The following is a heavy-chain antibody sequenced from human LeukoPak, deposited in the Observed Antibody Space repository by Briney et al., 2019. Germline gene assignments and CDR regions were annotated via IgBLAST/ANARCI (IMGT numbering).Heavy chain of an antibody. CDR2: IYHSGST. J-gene: IGHJ4*02. Sequence: SETLSLTCTVSGGSISSGGYYWSWIRQPPGKGLEWIGYIYHSGSTYYNPSLKSRVTISVDRSKNQFSLKLSSVTAADTAVYYCARAQDIVVVPAAIGYWGQGTLVTVSS. V-gene: IGHV4-30-2*01. D-gene: IGHD2-2*02. CDR3: ARAQDIVVVPAAIGY. CDR1: GGSISSGGYY.